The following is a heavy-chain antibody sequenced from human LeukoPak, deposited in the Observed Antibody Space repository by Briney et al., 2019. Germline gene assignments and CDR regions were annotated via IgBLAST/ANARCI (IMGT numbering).Heavy chain of an antibody. J-gene: IGHJ6*02. CDR2: ISYDGSNK. Sequence: GGSLRLSCAASGFTFSSYAMHWVRQAPGKGLEWVAVISYDGSNKYYADSVKGRFTISRDNSKNTLYLQMNSLRAEDTAVYYCARDRLLKDPTAESYGMDVWGQGTTVTASS. CDR1: GFTFSSYA. D-gene: IGHD3-10*01. V-gene: IGHV3-30*14. CDR3: ARDRLLKDPTAESYGMDV.